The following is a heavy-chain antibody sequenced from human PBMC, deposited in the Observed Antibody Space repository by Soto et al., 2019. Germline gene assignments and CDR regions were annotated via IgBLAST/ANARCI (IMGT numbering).Heavy chain of an antibody. CDR1: GGSISSGGYS. V-gene: IGHV4-30-2*01. CDR3: ARVPHY. J-gene: IGHJ4*02. D-gene: IGHD2-2*01. CDR2: IYHSGST. Sequence: QLQLQESGSGLVKPSQTLSLTCAVSGGSISSGGYSWSWIRQPPGKGLEWIGYIYHSGSTYYNPALKSRVTLTIARSQNQFPLQPSPVPAADTAGYYCARVPHYWGPGTLVTVSS.